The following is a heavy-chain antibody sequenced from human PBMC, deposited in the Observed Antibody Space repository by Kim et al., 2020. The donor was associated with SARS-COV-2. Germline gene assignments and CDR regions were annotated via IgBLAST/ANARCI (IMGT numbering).Heavy chain of an antibody. D-gene: IGHD3-22*01. CDR2: IYSGGNT. CDR1: GYTVTYSY. J-gene: IGHJ1*01. CDR3: GTVVYYYDAGYFKT. Sequence: GGSLRLSCAASGYTVTYSYMGWVRQAPGKGLEWVSFIYSGGNTIYADSVKGRLIISRDHSKNTLYLQMNSLRAEDTAVYYCGTVVYYYDAGYFKTWGQGTLVIVSS. V-gene: IGHV3-66*01.